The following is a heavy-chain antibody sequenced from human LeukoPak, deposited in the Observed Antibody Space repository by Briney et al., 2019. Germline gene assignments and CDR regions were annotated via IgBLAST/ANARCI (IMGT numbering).Heavy chain of an antibody. Sequence: SVKVSCKASGGTFSSYTISWVRQAPGQGLEWMGRIIPILGIANYAQKFQGRVTITADKSTSTAYMELSSLRSEDTAVYYCARDTMVRGVSRYYGMGVWGQGTTVTVSS. CDR1: GGTFSSYT. CDR2: IIPILGIA. D-gene: IGHD3-10*01. J-gene: IGHJ6*02. V-gene: IGHV1-69*04. CDR3: ARDTMVRGVSRYYGMGV.